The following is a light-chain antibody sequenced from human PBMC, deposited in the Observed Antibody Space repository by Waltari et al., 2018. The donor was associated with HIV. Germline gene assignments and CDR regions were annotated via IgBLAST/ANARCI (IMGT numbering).Light chain of an antibody. CDR1: SSNIGNHY. CDR3: GTWDSSLRAVV. V-gene: IGLV1-51*01. CDR2: DNN. Sequence: QSVLTQPPSVPAAPGQKVSISCSGSSSNIGNHYVSWYQQFPGTAPKLLIYDNNKRPSGFPDRFSGSKSGTSAPLGVTGLQTGDEADYYCGTWDSSLRAVVFGGGTKLTVL. J-gene: IGLJ2*01.